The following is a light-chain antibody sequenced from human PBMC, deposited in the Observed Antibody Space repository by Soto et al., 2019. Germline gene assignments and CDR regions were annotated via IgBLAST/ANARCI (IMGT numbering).Light chain of an antibody. J-gene: IGKJ1*01. Sequence: IGLSQSPGSLSLSPGESATLSCRASQSVSDTHVAWYQQRPGQAPRLLIYDASRRDIGVPDRFIGSGSATDFTLTISDVQPEDFALYYCHQRQSWPRTFGQGTKVDIK. CDR3: HQRQSWPRT. V-gene: IGKV3D-20*02. CDR2: DAS. CDR1: QSVSDTH.